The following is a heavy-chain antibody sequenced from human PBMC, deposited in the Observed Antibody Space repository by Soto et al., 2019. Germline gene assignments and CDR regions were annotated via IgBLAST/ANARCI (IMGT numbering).Heavy chain of an antibody. J-gene: IGHJ4*02. CDR3: ARHNYGSGSTYFDY. CDR1: GGSISSYY. Sequence: SETLSLTCTVSGGSISSYYWSWIRQPPGKGLEWIGHIYYSGSTNYNPSLKSRVTISVDTSKNQFSLKLNSMTAADTAVYYCARHNYGSGSTYFDYWGQGTLVTVSS. D-gene: IGHD3-10*01. V-gene: IGHV4-59*08. CDR2: IYYSGST.